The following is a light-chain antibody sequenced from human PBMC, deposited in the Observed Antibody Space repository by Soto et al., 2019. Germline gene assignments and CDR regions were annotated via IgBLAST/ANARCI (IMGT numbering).Light chain of an antibody. CDR3: QFYDSSLSGPV. CDR1: SSNIGAGYD. CDR2: GNS. Sequence: QSVLTQPPSVSGAPGQRVTISCTGSSSNIGAGYDVHWYQQLPGTAPKLLIYGNSNRPSGVPDRFSGSKSGTSASLAITGLQPEDEADYYCQFYDSSLSGPVFGTGTKLTVL. V-gene: IGLV1-40*01. J-gene: IGLJ1*01.